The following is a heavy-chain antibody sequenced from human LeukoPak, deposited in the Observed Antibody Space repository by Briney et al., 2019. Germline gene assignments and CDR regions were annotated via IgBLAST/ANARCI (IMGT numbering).Heavy chain of an antibody. CDR1: GFTFSSYA. CDR2: ISGSGGST. D-gene: IGHD5-12*01. V-gene: IGHV3-23*01. Sequence: GRSLRLSCAASGFTFSSYAMHWVRQAPGKGLEWVSAISGSGGSTYYADSVKGRFTISRDNSKNTLYLQMNSLRAEDTAVYYCAKDYSGYDPSFDYWGQGTLVTVSS. CDR3: AKDYSGYDPSFDY. J-gene: IGHJ4*02.